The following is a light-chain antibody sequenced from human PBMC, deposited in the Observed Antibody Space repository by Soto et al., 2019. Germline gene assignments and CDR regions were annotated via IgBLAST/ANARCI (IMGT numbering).Light chain of an antibody. CDR1: TSNIGSNY. J-gene: IGLJ3*02. CDR2: RNN. V-gene: IGLV1-47*01. Sequence: QSVLTQPPSASGTPGQRFTISCSGSTSNIGSNYVYWYQQLPGTAPKLLIYRNNQRPSGVPDRFSGSKSGTSASLAISGLRSEDEADYYCAAWDDSLSGQGVFGGGTKLTVL. CDR3: AAWDDSLSGQGV.